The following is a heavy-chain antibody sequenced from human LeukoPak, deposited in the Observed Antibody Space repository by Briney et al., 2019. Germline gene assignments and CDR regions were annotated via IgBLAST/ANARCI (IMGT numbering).Heavy chain of an antibody. CDR2: ICYSGST. CDR1: GGSISSSSYY. Sequence: SETLSLTCTVSGGSISSSSYYWGWIRQPPGKGLEWIGSICYSGSTYYNPSLKSRVTISVDTSKNQFSLKLSSVTAADTAVYYCASAVAGPYYFDYWGQGTLVTVSS. CDR3: ASAVAGPYYFDY. D-gene: IGHD6-19*01. J-gene: IGHJ4*02. V-gene: IGHV4-39*01.